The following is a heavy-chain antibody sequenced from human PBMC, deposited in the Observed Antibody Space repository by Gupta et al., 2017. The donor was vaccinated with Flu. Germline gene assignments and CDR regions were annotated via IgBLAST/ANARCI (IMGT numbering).Heavy chain of an antibody. Sequence: WGSREPGQGMEGMSWSNYQSGGTNYEQNFKGRVTMTSDTSNNKAYMKLRWLRSDDSAVYYCARYNSYTADYSGKEKDYWGKGTMVTVSS. D-gene: IGHD5-12*01. J-gene: IGHJ4*01. V-gene: IGHV1-2*02. CDR3: ARYNSYTADYSGKEKDY. CDR2: SNYQSGGT.